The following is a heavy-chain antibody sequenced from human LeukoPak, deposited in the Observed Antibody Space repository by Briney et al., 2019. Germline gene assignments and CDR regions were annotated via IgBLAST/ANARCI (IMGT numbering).Heavy chain of an antibody. CDR2: ITNDGGKT. V-gene: IGHV3-43*02. CDR3: ATWAFYHGLDV. Sequence: PGGSLRLSCAASGFAFHAFDMYWVRQAPGKGLEWVSRITNDGGKTYYADSVRGRFTISRDNSHSSLYLQMNSLRTDDAALYYCATWAFYHGLDVWGQGTTVTVSS. J-gene: IGHJ6*02. D-gene: IGHD1-26*01. CDR1: GFAFHAFD.